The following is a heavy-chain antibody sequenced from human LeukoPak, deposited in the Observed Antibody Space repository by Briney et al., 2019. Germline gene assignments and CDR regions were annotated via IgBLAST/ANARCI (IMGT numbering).Heavy chain of an antibody. CDR3: ARGGRQHDY. J-gene: IGHJ4*02. CDR2: ITAYNGNT. Sequence: ASVKVSCKASGYTFTTYGINWVRQAPGQGLEWMGWITAYNGNTNYAQKFQGRVTMTTDTSTGTAYMDLRSLRSDDTAVYYCARGGRQHDYWGQGTLVTVSS. CDR1: GYTFTTYG. V-gene: IGHV1-18*01. D-gene: IGHD6-13*01.